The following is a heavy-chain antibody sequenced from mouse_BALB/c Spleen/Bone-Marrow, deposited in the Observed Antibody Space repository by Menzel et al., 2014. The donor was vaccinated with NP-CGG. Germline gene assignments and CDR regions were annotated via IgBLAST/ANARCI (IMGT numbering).Heavy chain of an antibody. CDR2: ISSGGST. J-gene: IGHJ2*01. CDR1: GFTFSSYA. CDR3: ARDDYDDQYYFDY. V-gene: IGHV5-6-5*01. D-gene: IGHD2-4*01. Sequence: EVMLVESGGGLVKPGGSLKLSCAASGFTFSSYAMSWVRQTPEKGLEWVASISSGGSTYYPDSVKGRFTTSRDNARNILYLQISSLRSEDTAMYYCARDDYDDQYYFDYWGQGTTLTVSS.